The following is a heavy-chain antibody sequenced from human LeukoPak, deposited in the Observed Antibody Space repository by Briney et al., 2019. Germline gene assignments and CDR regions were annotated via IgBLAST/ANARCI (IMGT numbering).Heavy chain of an antibody. J-gene: IGHJ4*02. D-gene: IGHD3-22*01. CDR2: IYSGGST. CDR1: GFTVSSNY. V-gene: IGHV3-66*04. Sequence: GGSLRLSCAASGFTVSSNYMGWVRQAPGKGLGWVAVIYSGGSTYYADSVKGRFTISRDNSKNTLYLQMNSLRAEDTAVYYCARPHSKGITMIVVVSDYWGQGTLVTVSS. CDR3: ARPHSKGITMIVVVSDY.